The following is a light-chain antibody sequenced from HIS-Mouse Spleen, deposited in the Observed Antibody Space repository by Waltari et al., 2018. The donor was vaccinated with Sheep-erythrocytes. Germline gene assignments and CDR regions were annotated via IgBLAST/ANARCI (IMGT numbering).Light chain of an antibody. CDR1: SSDVGSYNL. J-gene: IGLJ3*02. Sequence: QSALTQPASVSGSPGQSITISCTGTSSDVGSYNLVPLYQQHPGKAPKPMIYEGSKRPSGVSNRFSGSKSGNTASLTISGLQAEDEADYYCCSYAGSSTPWVFGGGTKLTVL. CDR3: CSYAGSSTPWV. CDR2: EGS. V-gene: IGLV2-23*01.